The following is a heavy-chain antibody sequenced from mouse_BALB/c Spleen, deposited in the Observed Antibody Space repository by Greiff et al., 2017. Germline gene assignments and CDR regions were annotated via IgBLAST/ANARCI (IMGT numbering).Heavy chain of an antibody. CDR1: GFSLTSYD. CDR2: IWTGGGT. CDR3: VRDRDTTAFDY. V-gene: IGHV2-9-2*01. D-gene: IGHD1-2*01. Sequence: VHLVESGPGLVAPSQSLSITCTVSGFSLTSYDISWIRQPPGKGLEWLGVIWTGGGTNYNSAFMSRLSISKDNSKSQVFLKMNSLQTDDTAIYYCVRDRDTTAFDYWGQGTTLTVSS. J-gene: IGHJ2*01.